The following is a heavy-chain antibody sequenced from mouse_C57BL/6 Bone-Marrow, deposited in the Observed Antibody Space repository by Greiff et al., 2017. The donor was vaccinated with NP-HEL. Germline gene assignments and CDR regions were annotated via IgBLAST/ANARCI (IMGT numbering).Heavy chain of an antibody. CDR3: ASAYYSNFERSY. CDR2: IYPRSGNT. Sequence: VQLVESGAELARPGASVKLSCKASGYTFTSYGISWVKQRTGQGLEWIGEIYPRSGNTYYNEKFKGKATLTADKSSSTAYMELRSLTSEDSAVYFCASAYYSNFERSYWGQGTTLTVSS. J-gene: IGHJ2*01. V-gene: IGHV1-81*01. D-gene: IGHD2-5*01. CDR1: GYTFTSYG.